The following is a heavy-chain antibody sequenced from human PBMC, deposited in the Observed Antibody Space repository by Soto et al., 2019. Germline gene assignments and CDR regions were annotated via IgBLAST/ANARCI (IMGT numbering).Heavy chain of an antibody. J-gene: IGHJ5*02. CDR3: ARGGVHSSSWGTNWFDP. Sequence: SQTLSLTCAISGDSVSSNSAAWNWIRQSPSRGLEWLGRTYYRSKWYNDYAVSVKSRITINPDTSKNQFSLQLNSVTPEDTAVYYCARGGVHSSSWGTNWFDPWGQGTLVTISS. V-gene: IGHV6-1*01. CDR1: GDSVSSNSAA. CDR2: TYYRSKWYN. D-gene: IGHD6-13*01.